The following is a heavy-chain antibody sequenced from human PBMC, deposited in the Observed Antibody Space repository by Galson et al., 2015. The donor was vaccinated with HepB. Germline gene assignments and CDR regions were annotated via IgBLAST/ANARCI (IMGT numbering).Heavy chain of an antibody. CDR2: INPSSGNT. V-gene: IGHV1-46*01. J-gene: IGHJ5*01. D-gene: IGHD1-14*01. CDR3: ARDPGWEEPGWFDS. Sequence: SVKVSCKASGYIFTDFYIHWVRQAPGQRLEWMGIINPSSGNTSYAQKFQGRVTMTRDTSTKTVNMDLNSLRSEDTAVYFCARDPGWEEPGWFDSWGQGTLVTVSS. CDR1: GYIFTDFY.